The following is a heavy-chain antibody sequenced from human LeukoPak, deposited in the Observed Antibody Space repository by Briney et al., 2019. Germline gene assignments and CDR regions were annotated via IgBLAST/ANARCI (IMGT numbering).Heavy chain of an antibody. CDR1: GYSFINYG. Sequence: ASVRVSCKASGYSFINYGINWVRQAPGQGLEWMGWINTSNGNTNFAQKSQGRVTMTTDTSTSTAYMELRSLRSDDTAAYYCARIHQSITIFGVVIDAFDIWGQGTMVTVSS. J-gene: IGHJ3*02. CDR3: ARIHQSITIFGVVIDAFDI. V-gene: IGHV1-18*01. D-gene: IGHD3-3*01. CDR2: INTSNGNT.